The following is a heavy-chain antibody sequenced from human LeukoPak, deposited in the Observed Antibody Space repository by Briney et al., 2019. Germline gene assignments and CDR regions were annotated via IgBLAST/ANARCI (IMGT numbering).Heavy chain of an antibody. Sequence: PSETLSLTCTVSGGSLSSYYWSWIRQPPGKGLEWIGYIYYSGSTNYNPSLKSRVTISVDTSKNQFSLKLSSVTAADTAVYYCARQGSPPKGYWYFDLWGRGTLVTVSS. CDR2: IYYSGST. J-gene: IGHJ2*01. CDR3: ARQGSPPKGYWYFDL. CDR1: GGSLSSYY. D-gene: IGHD2-15*01. V-gene: IGHV4-59*08.